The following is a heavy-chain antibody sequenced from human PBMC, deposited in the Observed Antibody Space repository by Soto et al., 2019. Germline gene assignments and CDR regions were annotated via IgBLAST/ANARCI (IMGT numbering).Heavy chain of an antibody. CDR1: GFSFSSYD. CDR2: IGTAGDT. Sequence: GGSLRLSCAASGFSFSSYDMHWVRQGTGKGLEWVSAIGTAGDTFYPGSVKGRFTISRENAKNSLYLQMNSLRAGDTAVYYCARVSADSSGYYFDYWGQGTLVTVSS. V-gene: IGHV3-13*04. D-gene: IGHD3-22*01. J-gene: IGHJ4*02. CDR3: ARVSADSSGYYFDY.